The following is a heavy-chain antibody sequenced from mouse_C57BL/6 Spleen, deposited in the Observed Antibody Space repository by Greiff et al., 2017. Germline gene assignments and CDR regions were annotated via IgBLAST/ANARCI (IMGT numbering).Heavy chain of an antibody. CDR2: IYPGSGNT. CDR3: ARAGDYDGGWFAY. Sequence: VKLQESGAELVRPGASVKLSCKASGYTFTDYYINWVKQRPGQGLEWIARIYPGSGNTYYNEKFKGKATLTAEKSSSTAYMQLSSLTSEDSAVYFCARAGDYDGGWFAYWGQGTLVTVSA. D-gene: IGHD2-4*01. V-gene: IGHV1-76*01. CDR1: GYTFTDYY. J-gene: IGHJ3*01.